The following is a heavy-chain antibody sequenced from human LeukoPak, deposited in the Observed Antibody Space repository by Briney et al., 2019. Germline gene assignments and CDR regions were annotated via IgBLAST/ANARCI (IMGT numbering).Heavy chain of an antibody. CDR3: ASLIGRGMLVRGPAHY. CDR1: GGSITSDY. J-gene: IGHJ4*02. Sequence: PSETLSLTCTLSGGSITSDYWSWIRQSPGKGLEWIGYFSYSGSTHYSPSLTSRVAISVDTSKNQFSLKLSSVTAADTAVYYCASLIGRGMLVRGPAHYWGQGTLVTVSS. D-gene: IGHD3-10*01. CDR2: FSYSGST. V-gene: IGHV4-59*12.